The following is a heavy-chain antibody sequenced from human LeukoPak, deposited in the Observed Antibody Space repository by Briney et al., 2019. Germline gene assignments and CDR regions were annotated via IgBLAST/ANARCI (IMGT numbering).Heavy chain of an antibody. CDR3: ASATTLYGDPEV. CDR2: ISAYNGNT. Sequence: ASVKVSCKASGYAFTSYGISWVRQAPGQGLEWMGWISAYNGNTNYAQKLQGRVTMTTDTSTSTAYMELRSLRSDDTAVYYCASATTLYGDPEVWGQGTLVTVSS. J-gene: IGHJ4*02. V-gene: IGHV1-18*01. CDR1: GYAFTSYG. D-gene: IGHD4-17*01.